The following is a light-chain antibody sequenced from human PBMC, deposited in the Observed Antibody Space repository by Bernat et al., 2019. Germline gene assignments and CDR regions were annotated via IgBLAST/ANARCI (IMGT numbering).Light chain of an antibody. V-gene: IGLV9-49*01. J-gene: IGLJ3*02. CDR3: GADHGSGGSFGWV. Sequence: QPVLTQPPSASASLGASVTLTCTLSSGYSNYKVDWYQQRPGKGPRFVMRVGTGGIVGAKGAGIPGRFSVLGSGLNRYLTIKNIQEEDESDYNCGADHGSGGSFGWVCGGVTKPTVV. CDR2: VGTGGIVG. CDR1: SGYSNYK.